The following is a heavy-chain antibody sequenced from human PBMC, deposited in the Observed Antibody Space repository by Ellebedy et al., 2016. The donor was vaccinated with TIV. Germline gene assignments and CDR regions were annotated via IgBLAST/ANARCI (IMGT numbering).Heavy chain of an antibody. Sequence: GESLKISCEVYGFTYDIFWMSWVRQAPGKGLEWVSSLSGGGGGTYYADSVKGRFTISRDNSKNTLYLQMNSLRAEDTAVYYCAKLGGDGYTFPRESYFDYWGQGTLVTVSS. CDR2: LSGGGGGT. J-gene: IGHJ4*02. V-gene: IGHV3-23*01. CDR1: GFTYDIFW. D-gene: IGHD5-24*01. CDR3: AKLGGDGYTFPRESYFDY.